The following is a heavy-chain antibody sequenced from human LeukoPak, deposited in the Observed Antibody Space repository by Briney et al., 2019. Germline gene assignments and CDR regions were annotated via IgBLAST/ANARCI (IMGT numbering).Heavy chain of an antibody. V-gene: IGHV1-2*02. CDR1: GYTFTGYY. Sequence: ASVKVSCKASGYTFTGYYMHWVRQAPGQGLEWMGWINPNSGGTNYAQKFQGRVTMTRDTSISTAYMELSRLRSDDTAVYYCARATDSRGYFLDYWGQGTLVTVSS. D-gene: IGHD3-22*01. CDR3: ARATDSRGYFLDY. CDR2: INPNSGGT. J-gene: IGHJ4*02.